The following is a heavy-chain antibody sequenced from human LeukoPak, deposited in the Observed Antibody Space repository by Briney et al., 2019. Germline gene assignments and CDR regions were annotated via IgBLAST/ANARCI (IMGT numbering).Heavy chain of an antibody. CDR1: GGSFSGYY. Sequence: SETLSLTCAVYGGSFSGYYWSWIRQPPGKGLEWIGEINHSGSTNYNPSLKSRVTISVDTSKNQFSLKLSSVTAADTAVYCCARGGGGWLRYYYYYYGMDVWGQGTTVTVSS. CDR2: INHSGST. CDR3: ARGGGGWLRYYYYYYGMDV. V-gene: IGHV4-34*01. J-gene: IGHJ6*02. D-gene: IGHD5-12*01.